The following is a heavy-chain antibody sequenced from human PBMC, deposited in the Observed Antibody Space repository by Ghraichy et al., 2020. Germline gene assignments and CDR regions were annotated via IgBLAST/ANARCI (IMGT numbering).Heavy chain of an antibody. J-gene: IGHJ6*02. Sequence: GSLRLSCAASGFTFSSYWMSWVRQASGKGLEWVANIKQDGSEKYYVDSVKGRFTISRDNAKNSLYLQMNSLRAEDTAVYYCARIDPVYDSSGYYGLYGMDVWGQGTTVTVSS. CDR1: GFTFSSYW. CDR2: IKQDGSEK. V-gene: IGHV3-7*01. CDR3: ARIDPVYDSSGYYGLYGMDV. D-gene: IGHD3-22*01.